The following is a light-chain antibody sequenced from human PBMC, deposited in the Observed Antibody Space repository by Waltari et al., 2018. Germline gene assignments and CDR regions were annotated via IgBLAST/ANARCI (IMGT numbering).Light chain of an antibody. V-gene: IGKV1-5*03. CDR1: QSINSW. J-gene: IGKJ1*01. CDR3: QQYHTYPWT. Sequence: DIQMTQSPSTLSASVGDRVPMTCRASQSINSWLAWYQQKPGKAPKVLIYQASSLKSGVSSRFSDSGSGAEFTLTISSLQPDDFATYYCQQYHTYPWTIGQGTKVEVK. CDR2: QAS.